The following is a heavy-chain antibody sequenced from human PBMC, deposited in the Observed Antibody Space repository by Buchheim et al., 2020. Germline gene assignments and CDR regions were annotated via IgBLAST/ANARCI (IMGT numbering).Heavy chain of an antibody. Sequence: QVQLVQSGPEVKKPGASVKVSCKASGYTFTSYYIHCVRQAPGQGLEWMGVINPSGGSTTYAQKFQGRVTMTRDTSTSTVYLQLSSLRSEDTAVYYCARTSDYSSGPYYFDSWGQGTL. V-gene: IGHV1-46*03. CDR2: INPSGGST. CDR1: GYTFTSYY. J-gene: IGHJ4*02. CDR3: ARTSDYSSGPYYFDS. D-gene: IGHD3-22*01.